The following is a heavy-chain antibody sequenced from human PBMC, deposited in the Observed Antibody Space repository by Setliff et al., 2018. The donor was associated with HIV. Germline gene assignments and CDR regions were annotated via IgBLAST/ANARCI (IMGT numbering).Heavy chain of an antibody. CDR1: GGSMSSSSYY. CDR2: IYYTGST. D-gene: IGHD3-22*01. Sequence: PSETLSLTCTVSGGSMSSSSYYWGWIRQTPGKGLEYIGYIYYTGSTDYNPSLMSRVTLSIDRSKNQFALEVNSMTAADAAVYYCARDQGHHFDSRGQVDFDLWGRGTLVTVSS. CDR3: ARDQGHHFDSRGQVDFDL. J-gene: IGHJ2*01. V-gene: IGHV4-61*05.